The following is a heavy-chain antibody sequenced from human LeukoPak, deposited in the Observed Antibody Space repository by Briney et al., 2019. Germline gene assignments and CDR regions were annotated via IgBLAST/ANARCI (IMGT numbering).Heavy chain of an antibody. D-gene: IGHD6-6*01. CDR3: AKGSSSSRPYYFDY. J-gene: IGHJ4*02. CDR1: GFTFSSYA. Sequence: GGSLRLSCAASGFTFSSYAMSWFRQPPGKGLEWVSAITGNGGDTYSADSVKGRLTISRDNSKNTLSLQMDSLRAEDAAVYYCAKGSSSSRPYYFDYWGQGTLVTVSS. V-gene: IGHV3-23*01. CDR2: ITGNGGDT.